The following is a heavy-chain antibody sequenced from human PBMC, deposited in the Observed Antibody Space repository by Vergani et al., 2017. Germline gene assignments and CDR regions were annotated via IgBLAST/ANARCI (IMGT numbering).Heavy chain of an antibody. J-gene: IGHJ4*02. D-gene: IGHD3-16*02. CDR3: ARVGSMITFGGVIVMPPGGLPDY. V-gene: IGHV3-21*01. Sequence: EVQLVESGGGLVKPGGSLRLSCAASGFTFSSYSMNWVRQAPGKGLEWVSSISSSSSYIYYADSVKGRFTISRDNAKNSLYLQMNGLRAEDTAVYYCARVGSMITFGGVIVMPPGGLPDYWGQGTLVTVSS. CDR1: GFTFSSYS. CDR2: ISSSSSYI.